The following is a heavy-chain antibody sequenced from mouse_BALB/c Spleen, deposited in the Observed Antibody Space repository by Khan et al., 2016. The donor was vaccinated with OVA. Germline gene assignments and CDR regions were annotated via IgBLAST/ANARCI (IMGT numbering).Heavy chain of an antibody. CDR2: IIYTGYT. J-gene: IGHJ3*01. V-gene: IGHV3-8*02. CDR1: GDSITSGY. D-gene: IGHD2-14*01. CDR3: ARSTYRYAFVY. Sequence: EVKLEESGPSLVKPSQTLSLTCSVTGDSITSGYWNWIRKFPGNKLEYMGYIIYTGYTYYNPSLKSRISITRHTSKTQSYLQLNSVTDDDTATYYCARSTYRYAFVYWGQGTLVTVSA.